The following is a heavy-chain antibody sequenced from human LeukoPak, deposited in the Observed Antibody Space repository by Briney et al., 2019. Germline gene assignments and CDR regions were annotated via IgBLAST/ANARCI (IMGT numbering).Heavy chain of an antibody. Sequence: SETLSLTCTVSGDSISSYYWTWIRQPPGKGLEWIGHISYSGSTNYNPSLKSRVTISVDTSKSQFSLKLSTVTAADTAVYYCARALAPYGDYAFDYWGQGTLVTVSS. V-gene: IGHV4-59*01. J-gene: IGHJ4*02. CDR3: ARALAPYGDYAFDY. CDR2: ISYSGST. CDR1: GDSISSYY. D-gene: IGHD4-17*01.